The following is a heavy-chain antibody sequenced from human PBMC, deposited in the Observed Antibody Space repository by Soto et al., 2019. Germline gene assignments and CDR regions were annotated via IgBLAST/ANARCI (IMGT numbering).Heavy chain of an antibody. CDR2: ISYDGSNK. CDR3: AKSPTYYYDSSGYYYGGGVDY. CDR1: GFTFSSYG. D-gene: IGHD3-22*01. V-gene: IGHV3-30*18. J-gene: IGHJ4*02. Sequence: QVQLVESGGGVVQPGRSLGLSCAASGFTFSSYGMHWVRQAPGKGLEWVAVISYDGSNKYYADSVKGRFTISRDNSKNTLYLQMNSLRAEDTAVYYCAKSPTYYYDSSGYYYGGGVDYWGQGTLVTVSS.